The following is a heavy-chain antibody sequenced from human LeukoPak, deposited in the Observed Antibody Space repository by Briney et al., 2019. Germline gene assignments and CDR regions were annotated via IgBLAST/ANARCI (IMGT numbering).Heavy chain of an antibody. Sequence: PSETLSLTCAVYGGSFSGYYWSWIRQPPGKGLEWTGEINHSGSTNYNPSLKSRVTISVDTSKNQFSLKLSSVTAADTAVYYCARPSSWYGGPFDYWGQGTLVTVSS. CDR3: ARPSSWYGGPFDY. D-gene: IGHD6-13*01. CDR2: INHSGST. J-gene: IGHJ4*02. V-gene: IGHV4-34*01. CDR1: GGSFSGYY.